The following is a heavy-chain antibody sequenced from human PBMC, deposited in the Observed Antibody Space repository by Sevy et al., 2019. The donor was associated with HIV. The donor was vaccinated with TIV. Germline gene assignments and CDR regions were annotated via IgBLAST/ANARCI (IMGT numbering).Heavy chain of an antibody. CDR3: ARTRIAVAGTPRNDAFDI. D-gene: IGHD6-19*01. CDR1: GFTFSSYW. V-gene: IGHV3-7*01. Sequence: GGSLRLSCAASGFTFSSYWMSWVRQAPGKGLEWVANIKQDGSEKYYVDSVKGRFTISRDNAKNSLYLQMNGLRAEDTAVYYCARTRIAVAGTPRNDAFDIWGQGTMVTVSS. J-gene: IGHJ3*02. CDR2: IKQDGSEK.